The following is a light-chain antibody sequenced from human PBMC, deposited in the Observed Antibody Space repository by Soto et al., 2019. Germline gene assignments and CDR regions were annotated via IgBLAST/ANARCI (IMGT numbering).Light chain of an antibody. J-gene: IGKJ1*01. CDR2: DAS. Sequence: EIVLTHSPGTLSLSPGERATLSCRASQSVSSSYLAWYQQKPGQAPRLLIYDASSRATGIPDRFSGSGSGTDFTLSISRLEPEDFAVYYCQQYGSSPRTFGQGTKVDIK. V-gene: IGKV3-20*01. CDR1: QSVSSSY. CDR3: QQYGSSPRT.